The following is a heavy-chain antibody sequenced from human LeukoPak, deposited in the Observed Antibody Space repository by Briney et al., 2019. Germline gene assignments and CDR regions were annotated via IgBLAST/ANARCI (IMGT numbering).Heavy chain of an antibody. CDR1: GGSISSYY. D-gene: IGHD5-18*01. V-gene: IGHV4-59*01. CDR2: IYYSGST. J-gene: IGHJ5*02. Sequence: KSSETLSLTCTVSGGSISSYYWSWIRQPPGKGLEWIGYIYYSGSTNYNPSLKSRVTISVDTSKNQFSLKLSSVTAADTAVYYCARVGYSYGSGEWLDPWGQGTLVTVSS. CDR3: ARVGYSYGSGEWLDP.